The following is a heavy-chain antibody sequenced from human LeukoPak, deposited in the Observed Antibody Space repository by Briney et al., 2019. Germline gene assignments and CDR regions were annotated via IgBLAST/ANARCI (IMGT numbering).Heavy chain of an antibody. V-gene: IGHV3-30*04. CDR2: ISYDGSNK. CDR1: GFTFSSYA. Sequence: GGSLRLSCAASGFTFSSYAMHWVRQAPGKGLEWVAVISYDGSNKYYADSVKGRFTISRDNSKNTLYLQMNSLRAEDTAVYYCAGVNPFDYWGQGTLVTVSS. CDR3: AGVNPFDY. J-gene: IGHJ4*02.